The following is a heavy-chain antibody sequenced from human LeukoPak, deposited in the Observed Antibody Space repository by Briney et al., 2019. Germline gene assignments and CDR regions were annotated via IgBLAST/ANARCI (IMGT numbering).Heavy chain of an antibody. CDR1: GYTFTSYD. J-gene: IGHJ6*03. CDR2: MNTNRGNT. V-gene: IGHV1-8*01. CDR3: ARVVGLRPAAIYYYSMDV. Sequence: ASVKVSCKAAGYTFTSYDINWVGQATGQGLEWMGWMNTNRGNTGYAQNFQVRFTMTRNTSITTAYMELTSLRSEDTAVYYCARVVGLRPAAIYYYSMDVWGKGTTVTVSS. D-gene: IGHD2-2*01.